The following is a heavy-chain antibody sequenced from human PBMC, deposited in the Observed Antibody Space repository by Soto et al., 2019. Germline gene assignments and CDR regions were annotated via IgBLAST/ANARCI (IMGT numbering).Heavy chain of an antibody. Sequence: QVQLVESGGGVVQPGRSLRLSCAASGFTFSSYGMHWVRQAPGKGLEWVAVISYDGSNKYYADPVKGRFTISRDNSKNTLYLQMNSLRAEDTAVYYCAKDLHYYDSSGGDAFDIWGQGTMVTVSS. CDR1: GFTFSSYG. D-gene: IGHD3-22*01. CDR2: ISYDGSNK. CDR3: AKDLHYYDSSGGDAFDI. V-gene: IGHV3-30*18. J-gene: IGHJ3*02.